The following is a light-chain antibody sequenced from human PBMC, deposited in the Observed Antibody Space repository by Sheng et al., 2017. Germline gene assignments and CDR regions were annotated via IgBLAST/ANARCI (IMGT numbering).Light chain of an antibody. CDR2: AAS. Sequence: AIRMTQSPSSFSASTGDRVTITCLASQGISSYLAWYQQKPGTAPKRLIHAASTLQSGVPSRFSGSGSGTEFTLTISSLQPEDFATYYCLQNNSYPRTFGQGTEGGN. J-gene: IGKJ1*01. V-gene: IGKV1-8*01. CDR1: QGISSY. CDR3: LQNNSYPRT.